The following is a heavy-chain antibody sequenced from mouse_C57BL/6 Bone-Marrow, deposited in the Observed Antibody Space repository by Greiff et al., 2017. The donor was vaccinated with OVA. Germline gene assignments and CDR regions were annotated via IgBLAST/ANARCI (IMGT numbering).Heavy chain of an antibody. D-gene: IGHD2-3*01. Sequence: EVNLVESGGDLVKPGGSLKLSCAASGFTFSSYGMSWVSQTPDKRLEWVATISSGGSYTYYPDSVKGRFTISRDNAKNTLYLQMSSLKSEDTAMYYCARHDGYSLYYFDYWGQGTTLTVSS. V-gene: IGHV5-6*01. CDR2: ISSGGSYT. CDR1: GFTFSSYG. J-gene: IGHJ2*01. CDR3: ARHDGYSLYYFDY.